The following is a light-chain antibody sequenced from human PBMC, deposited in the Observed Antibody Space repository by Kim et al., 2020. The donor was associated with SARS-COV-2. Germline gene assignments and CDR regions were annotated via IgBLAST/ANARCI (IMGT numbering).Light chain of an antibody. CDR3: QSADSSDTFWV. CDR2: EDT. J-gene: IGLJ3*02. V-gene: IGLV3-25*03. CDR1: ALPKQY. Sequence: SYELTQPPSVSVSPGQTARITCSGDALPKQYAYWFQQKPGQAPVVLIYEDTERPSGIPERFSGSTSGTTVTLTISAVQAEDEADYYCQSADSSDTFWVFGGGTQLPS.